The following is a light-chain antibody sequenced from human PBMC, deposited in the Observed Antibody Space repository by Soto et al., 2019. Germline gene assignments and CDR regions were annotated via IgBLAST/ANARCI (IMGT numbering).Light chain of an antibody. CDR3: QHYDNWPPLT. J-gene: IGKJ4*01. CDR1: QSVSRK. Sequence: EIVMPQSPGTLSVSPGERATLSCRASQSVSRKLAWYQQKPGQAPRLLIYGASTRATGIPSRFSGSGSGTAFTITISSLQSEDFAVYYCQHYDNWPPLTFGGGNKVEIK. V-gene: IGKV3-15*01. CDR2: GAS.